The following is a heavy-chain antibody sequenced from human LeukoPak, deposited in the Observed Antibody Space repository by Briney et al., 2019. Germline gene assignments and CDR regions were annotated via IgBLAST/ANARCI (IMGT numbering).Heavy chain of an antibody. D-gene: IGHD3-22*01. J-gene: IGHJ4*02. Sequence: ASVKVSCKASGYTFTSYGISWVRQAPGQGLEWMGWISPYNGDTNSVQKLQDRVTMTTDTSTSTAYMEVRSLRSDDTAVYYCARDGYYRHFDYWGQGTLVTVSS. CDR3: ARDGYYRHFDY. V-gene: IGHV1-18*01. CDR2: ISPYNGDT. CDR1: GYTFTSYG.